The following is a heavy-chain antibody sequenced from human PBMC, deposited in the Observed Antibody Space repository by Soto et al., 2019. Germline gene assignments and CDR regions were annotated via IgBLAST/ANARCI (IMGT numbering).Heavy chain of an antibody. Sequence: EVQLVESGGGSVQPGGSLRLSCVASGITFTHYWMHWVRQVPGKGLVWVARVDSDGRGTSYADFVKGRFTISRDNAKNTLYLQMNRLRVEDTAMYYCGTVFEHWGQGIPVTVSS. CDR1: GITFTHYW. V-gene: IGHV3-74*01. CDR3: GTVFEH. CDR2: VDSDGRGT. J-gene: IGHJ4*02.